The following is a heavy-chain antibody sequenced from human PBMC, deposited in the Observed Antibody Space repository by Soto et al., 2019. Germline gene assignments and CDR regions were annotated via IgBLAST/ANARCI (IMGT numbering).Heavy chain of an antibody. Sequence: GASVKVSCKASGYTFTSYAMHWVRQAPGQRLEWMGWINAGNGNTKYSQKFQGRVTITRDTSASTAYMELSSLRSDDTAIYYCVRVVAIPGYPDNWGQGTLVTVS. J-gene: IGHJ4*02. D-gene: IGHD5-12*01. CDR3: VRVVAIPGYPDN. CDR1: GYTFTSYA. CDR2: INAGNGNT. V-gene: IGHV1-3*01.